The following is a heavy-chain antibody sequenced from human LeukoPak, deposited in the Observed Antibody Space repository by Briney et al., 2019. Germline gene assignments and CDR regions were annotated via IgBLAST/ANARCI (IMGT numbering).Heavy chain of an antibody. CDR2: ISGSGGST. J-gene: IGHJ4*02. CDR3: AKGPRGYSYGSNFDY. Sequence: PGGSLRLSCAASGFTFSSYAMSRVRQAPGKGLEWVSAISGSGGSTYYADSVKGRFTISRDNSKNTLYLQMNSLRAEDTAVYYCAKGPRGYSYGSNFDYWGQGTLVTVSS. V-gene: IGHV3-23*01. D-gene: IGHD5-18*01. CDR1: GFTFSSYA.